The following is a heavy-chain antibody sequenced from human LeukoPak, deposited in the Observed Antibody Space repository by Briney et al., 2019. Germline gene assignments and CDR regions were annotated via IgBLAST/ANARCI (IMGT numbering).Heavy chain of an antibody. V-gene: IGHV3-30*18. D-gene: IGHD3-10*01. CDR3: AKEGPRGVSFDY. Sequence: GGSLRLSCAASGFTFSSYGMPWVRQAPGKGLEWVAVISYDGSNKYYADSVKGRFTISRDNSKNTLYLQMNSLRAEDTAVYYCAKEGPRGVSFDYWGQGTLVTVSS. CDR2: ISYDGSNK. CDR1: GFTFSSYG. J-gene: IGHJ4*02.